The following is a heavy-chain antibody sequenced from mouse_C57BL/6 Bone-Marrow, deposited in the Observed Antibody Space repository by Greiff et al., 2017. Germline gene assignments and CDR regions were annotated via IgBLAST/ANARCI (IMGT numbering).Heavy chain of an antibody. D-gene: IGHD1-1*01. CDR2: IDPNSGGT. J-gene: IGHJ2*01. V-gene: IGHV1-72*01. CDR3: ARGSYGSSYPYYFDY. CDR1: GYTFTSYW. Sequence: QVQLQQHGAELVKPGASVKLSCKASGYTFTSYWMHWVKQRPGRGLEWIGRIDPNSGGTKYNEKFKSKATLTVDKPSSTAYMQLSGLTSEDSAVYYCARGSYGSSYPYYFDYWGQGTTLTVSS.